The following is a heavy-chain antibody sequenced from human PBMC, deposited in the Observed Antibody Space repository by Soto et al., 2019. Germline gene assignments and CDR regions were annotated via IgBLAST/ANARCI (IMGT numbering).Heavy chain of an antibody. CDR3: ARDNDRKFDL. D-gene: IGHD2-8*01. V-gene: IGHV3-7*03. J-gene: IGHJ4*02. CDR1: VSTFGVYW. CDR2: MNQGGGIK. Sequence: GGSLLVSCASSVSTFGVYWMAWVRQAPGKGLECVANMNQGGGIKNFADSVRGRFTISRDNTKNSLFLQMDSLTAEDTAVYYCARDNDRKFDLWGQGTLVTVSS.